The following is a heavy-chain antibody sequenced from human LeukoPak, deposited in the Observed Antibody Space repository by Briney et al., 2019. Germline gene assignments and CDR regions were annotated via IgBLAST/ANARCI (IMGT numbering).Heavy chain of an antibody. Sequence: SETLSLTCTVSGGSISSSSYSWGWIRQPPGKGLEWIGSIYYSWSTYYNPSLKSRVTISVDTSKNQFSLKLSSVTAADTAVYYCARKGDYYYGMDVWGQGTTVTVSS. J-gene: IGHJ6*02. V-gene: IGHV4-39*01. CDR3: ARKGDYYYGMDV. CDR2: IYYSWST. CDR1: GGSISSSSYS.